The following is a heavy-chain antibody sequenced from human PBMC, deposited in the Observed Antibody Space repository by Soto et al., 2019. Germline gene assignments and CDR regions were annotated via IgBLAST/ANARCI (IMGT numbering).Heavy chain of an antibody. D-gene: IGHD3-10*01. Sequence: EVQLVESGGGLVQPGESLRLSCAASGFTFDYYWMHWVRQAPGKGLVWVSRVHSDGTTTTYAESVKGRFTISRDNARNTVSLQMSSLTAENTAICYCASGARGGFDLWGHGTVVTFSS. CDR1: GFTFDYYW. CDR3: ASGARGGFDL. J-gene: IGHJ3*01. V-gene: IGHV3-74*01. CDR2: VHSDGTTT.